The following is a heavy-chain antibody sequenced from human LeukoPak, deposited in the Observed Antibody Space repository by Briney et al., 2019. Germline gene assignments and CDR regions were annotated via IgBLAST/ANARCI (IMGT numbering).Heavy chain of an antibody. V-gene: IGHV4-61*08. CDR3: ARDFGI. CDR1: GGSISSGGYS. CDR2: ISYTGST. Sequence: SETLSLTCAVSGGSISSGGYSWSWIRQPPGKGLEWIGYISYTGSTIYNPSLKSRVTISVDTSKNQFSLKLSSVTAADTAVYYCARDFGIWGQGTMVTVSS. J-gene: IGHJ3*02. D-gene: IGHD3-10*01.